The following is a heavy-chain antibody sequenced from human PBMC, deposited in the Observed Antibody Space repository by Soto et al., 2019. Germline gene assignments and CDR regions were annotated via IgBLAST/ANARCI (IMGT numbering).Heavy chain of an antibody. CDR1: GFTFSSYA. CDR3: ANGLDFWSGWTRGRSRFDY. D-gene: IGHD3-3*01. V-gene: IGHV3-23*01. CDR2: ISGSGGST. J-gene: IGHJ4*02. Sequence: GGSLRLSCAASGFTFSSYAMSWVRQAPGKGLEWVSAISGSGGSTYYADSVKGRFTISRDNSKNTLYLQMNSLRAEDTAVYYCANGLDFWSGWTRGRSRFDYWGQGTLVTVSS.